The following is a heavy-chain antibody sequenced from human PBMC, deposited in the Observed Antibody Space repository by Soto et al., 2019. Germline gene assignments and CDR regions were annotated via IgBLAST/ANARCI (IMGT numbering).Heavy chain of an antibody. V-gene: IGHV4-39*01. CDR1: GGSISSSSYY. Sequence: QLQLQESGPGLVKPSETLSLTCTVSGGSISSSSYYWGWIRQPPGKGLEWIGSIYYSGSTYYNPSIKSRVTISVDTSKNQFSLKLSSVTAADTAVYYCARQRAVAGKNWFDPWGQGTLVTVSS. CDR2: IYYSGST. CDR3: ARQRAVAGKNWFDP. J-gene: IGHJ5*02. D-gene: IGHD6-19*01.